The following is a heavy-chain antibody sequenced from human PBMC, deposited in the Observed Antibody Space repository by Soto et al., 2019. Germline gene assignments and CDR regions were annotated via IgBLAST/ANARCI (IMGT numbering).Heavy chain of an antibody. V-gene: IGHV4-30-2*01. D-gene: IGHD2-8*01. Sequence: SETLSLTCAVSGGSISSGGYSWSWIRQPPGKGLEWIGYIYHSGSTYYNPSLKSRVTISVDRSKNQFSLKLSSVTAADTAVYYCARVTKTYYYGMDVWGQGTTVTAP. CDR3: ARVTKTYYYGMDV. J-gene: IGHJ6*02. CDR1: GGSISSGGYS. CDR2: IYHSGST.